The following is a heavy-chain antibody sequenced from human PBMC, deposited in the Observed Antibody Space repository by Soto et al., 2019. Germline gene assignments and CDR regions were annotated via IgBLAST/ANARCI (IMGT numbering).Heavy chain of an antibody. Sequence: QVQLQESGPGLVKHSQTLSLTCTVSGGSISRGGYYWSWIRQHPGKGLEWIGYIYYSGGTYYNPSLKSRVTIAVDTSENHFSLRLSSVTAADKAVYYCARKDSGYADYMDVWGKGTTVTVSS. V-gene: IGHV4-31*03. D-gene: IGHD5-12*01. CDR2: IYYSGGT. CDR1: GGSISRGGYY. J-gene: IGHJ6*03. CDR3: ARKDSGYADYMDV.